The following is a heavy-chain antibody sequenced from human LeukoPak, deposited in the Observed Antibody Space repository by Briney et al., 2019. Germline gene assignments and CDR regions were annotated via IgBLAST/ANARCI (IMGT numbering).Heavy chain of an antibody. J-gene: IGHJ4*02. D-gene: IGHD5/OR15-5a*01. CDR1: GGSISSSSYH. V-gene: IGHV4-39*01. CDR3: ARLGDTVSTDRYFDY. Sequence: SETLSLTCTVSGGSISSSSYHWGWIRQPPGKGLEWIGSIYYSGNTYYNPSLKSRVTLSVDTSKNQFSLKLSSVTAADTAVYYCARLGDTVSTDRYFDYWGQGTLVTVSS. CDR2: IYYSGNT.